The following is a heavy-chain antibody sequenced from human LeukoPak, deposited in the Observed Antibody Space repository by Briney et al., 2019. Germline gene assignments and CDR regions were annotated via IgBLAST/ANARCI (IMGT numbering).Heavy chain of an antibody. CDR3: ARYSGSYADDAFDF. CDR2: ISSSGSTI. V-gene: IGHV3-11*04. Sequence: GGSLRLSCAASGFTFSDYYVSWIRQAPGKGLEWVSYISSSGSTIYYADSVKGRFTISRDNAKNSLYLQMNSLRAEDTAVYYCARYSGSYADDAFDFWGQGTMVTVSS. J-gene: IGHJ3*01. CDR1: GFTFSDYY. D-gene: IGHD1-26*01.